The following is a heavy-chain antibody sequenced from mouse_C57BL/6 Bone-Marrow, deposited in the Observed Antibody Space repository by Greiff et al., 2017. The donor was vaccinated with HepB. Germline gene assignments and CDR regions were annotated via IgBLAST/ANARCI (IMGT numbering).Heavy chain of an antibody. CDR2: ISDGGSYT. CDR1: GFTFSSYA. D-gene: IGHD2-1*01. CDR3: ARGRCGNYPAWFDY. V-gene: IGHV5-4*01. Sequence: EVQGVESGGGLVKPGGSLKLSCAASGFTFSSYAMSWVRQTPEKRLEWVATISDGGSYTYYPDNVKGRFTISSDNAKNNLYLQMSQLKSEDTAMYYCARGRCGNYPAWFDYWGQGTLVTVSA. J-gene: IGHJ3*01.